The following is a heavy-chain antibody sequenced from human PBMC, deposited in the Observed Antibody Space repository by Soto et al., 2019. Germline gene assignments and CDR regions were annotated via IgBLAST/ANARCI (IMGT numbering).Heavy chain of an antibody. D-gene: IGHD6-6*01. CDR2: IYYSGST. CDR3: ASESPEYSSSSSGFDY. Sequence: SETLSLTCTVSGGSISSGDYYWSWIRQPPGKGLEWIGYIYYSGSTYYNPSLKSRVTISVDTSKNQFSLKLSSVTAADTAVYYCASESPEYSSSSSGFDYWGQGTLVTVS. J-gene: IGHJ4*02. V-gene: IGHV4-30-4*01. CDR1: GGSISSGDYY.